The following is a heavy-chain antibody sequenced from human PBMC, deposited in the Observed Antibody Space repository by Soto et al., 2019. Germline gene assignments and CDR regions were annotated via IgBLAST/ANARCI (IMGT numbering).Heavy chain of an antibody. CDR3: ARRISQHQPLYY. Sequence: PGESLKISCKGSGYSFTSYWIGWVRQMPGKGLEWMGIIFPGDSDTRYSPSFQGQVIISADKSINTAYLQWSSLKASDTAMYYCARRISQHQPLYYWGQGTLVTVAS. J-gene: IGHJ4*02. CDR1: GYSFTSYW. V-gene: IGHV5-51*01. D-gene: IGHD2-2*01. CDR2: IFPGDSDT.